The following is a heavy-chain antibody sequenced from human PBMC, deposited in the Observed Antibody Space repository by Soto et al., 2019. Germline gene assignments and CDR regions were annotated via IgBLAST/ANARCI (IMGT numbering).Heavy chain of an antibody. V-gene: IGHV1-18*01. J-gene: IGHJ4*02. CDR1: GYTFTSYG. CDR2: ISAYNGNT. CDR3: AMSCVGAEWVRLDY. Sequence: GASVKVSCKASGYTFTSYGISWVRQAPGQGLEWMGWISAYNGNTNYAQKLQGRVTMTTDTSTSTAYMELRSLRSDDTAVYYCAMSCVGAEWVRLDYWGQGTLVTVSS. D-gene: IGHD1-26*01.